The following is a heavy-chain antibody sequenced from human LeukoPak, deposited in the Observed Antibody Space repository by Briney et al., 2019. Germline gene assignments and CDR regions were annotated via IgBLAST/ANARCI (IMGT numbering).Heavy chain of an antibody. CDR2: IYSGGTT. V-gene: IGHV3-53*01. J-gene: IGHJ3*02. CDR3: ARSKPWLQFAFDI. D-gene: IGHD5-24*01. CDR1: GFTVSSNY. Sequence: GGSLRLSCAASGFTVSSNYMSWVRQAPGKGLEWVSVIYSGGTTYYADSVKGRFTISRDNSKNALYLQMNSLRAEDTAVYYCARSKPWLQFAFDIWGQGTMVTVSS.